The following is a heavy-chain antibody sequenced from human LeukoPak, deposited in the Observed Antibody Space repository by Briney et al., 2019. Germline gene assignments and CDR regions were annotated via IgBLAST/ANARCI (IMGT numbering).Heavy chain of an antibody. CDR1: GGSISSYY. Sequence: SETLSLTCSVSGGSISSYYWSWIRQPPGKGLEWLGHIYSSGSTTDNPSLKSRVTISVDTSKNQLSLKLTSVTPADPAVYYCARFSTFRDSSGYYLDYWGQGILVTVSS. J-gene: IGHJ4*02. V-gene: IGHV4-59*01. D-gene: IGHD3-22*01. CDR2: IYSSGST. CDR3: ARFSTFRDSSGYYLDY.